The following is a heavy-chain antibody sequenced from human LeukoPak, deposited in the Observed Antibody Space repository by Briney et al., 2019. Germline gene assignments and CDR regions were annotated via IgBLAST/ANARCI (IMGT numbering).Heavy chain of an antibody. Sequence: GRSLRLSCAASGFTFSSYAMHWVRQAPGKGLEWVAVISYDGSNKYYADSVKGRFTISRDNSKNTLYLQMNSLRAEDTAVYYCAESGDDSRCFDYWGQGTLVTVSS. CDR1: GFTFSSYA. J-gene: IGHJ4*02. V-gene: IGHV3-30*04. CDR2: ISYDGSNK. CDR3: AESGDDSRCFDY. D-gene: IGHD3-22*01.